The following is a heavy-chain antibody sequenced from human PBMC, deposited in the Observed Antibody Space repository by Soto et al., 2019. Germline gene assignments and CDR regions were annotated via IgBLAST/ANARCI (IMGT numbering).Heavy chain of an antibody. CDR2: LYRNGSA. V-gene: IGHV3-53*01. Sequence: EVQLVESGGGLIQPGGSLRLSCAASGFTISNNYMTWVRQAPGKGLEWVSVLYRNGSAYYSDSVRGRFSISRDNSKNTLYLQMGRLRAEDTAVYFCTSGLVPITYWGQGTQVTVSS. J-gene: IGHJ4*02. CDR1: GFTISNNY. CDR3: TSGLVPITY. D-gene: IGHD1-20*01.